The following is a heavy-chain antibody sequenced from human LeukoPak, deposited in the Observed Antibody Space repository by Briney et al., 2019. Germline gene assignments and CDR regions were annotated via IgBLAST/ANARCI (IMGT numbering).Heavy chain of an antibody. J-gene: IGHJ3*01. CDR3: ARPPRDDSSAYYSAFDL. V-gene: IGHV5-51*01. Sequence: GESLKISCKGSGYSFPIYWIGWVRQMPGKGLEWMGIIYPGDSDTRYSPSFQGQVTISADKSISTAYLQWSSLKASDTAMYYCARPPRDDSSAYYSAFDLWGQGTMVTVSS. CDR1: GYSFPIYW. D-gene: IGHD3-22*01. CDR2: IYPGDSDT.